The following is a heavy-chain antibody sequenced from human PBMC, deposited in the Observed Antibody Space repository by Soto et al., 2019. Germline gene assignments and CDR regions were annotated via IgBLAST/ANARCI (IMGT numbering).Heavy chain of an antibody. CDR3: PRGVMDFDY. D-gene: IGHD3-10*01. J-gene: IGHJ4*02. CDR2: ISGSADSR. CDR1: GFTFSSYA. Sequence: PGGSLRLSCAASGFTFSSYAMSWVRQAPGKGLEWVSGISGSADSRYYSDSVKGRFTISRDNSKNTLYLQMNSLRAEDTAVYYCPRGVMDFDYWGQGILVTAPQ. V-gene: IGHV3-23*01.